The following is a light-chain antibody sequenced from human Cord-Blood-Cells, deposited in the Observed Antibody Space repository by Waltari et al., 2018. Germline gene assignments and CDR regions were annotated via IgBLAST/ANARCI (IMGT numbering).Light chain of an antibody. J-gene: IGLJ3*02. CDR3: CSYAGSSTWV. Sequence: QSALTQPASVSGSPGQSITISCTGTSSDVGSYNLVSWYQQHPGKAPKLMIYEGSKRPSGVSNRFSGSKSGNTASVTISGRQAEDEADYYCCSYAGSSTWVFGGGTKLTVL. CDR2: EGS. CDR1: SSDVGSYNL. V-gene: IGLV2-23*01.